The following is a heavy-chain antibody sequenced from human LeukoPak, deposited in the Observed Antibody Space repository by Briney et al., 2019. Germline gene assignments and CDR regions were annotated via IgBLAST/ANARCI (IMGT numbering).Heavy chain of an antibody. Sequence: ASVKVSCKASGYTFTSYDINWVRQATGQGLEWVGWMNPNSGNTGYAQKFQGRVTMTRDTSISTAYMELSSLRSEDTAVYYCAIGRLGGSYLGTSFDYWGQGTLVTVSS. V-gene: IGHV1-8*01. J-gene: IGHJ4*02. D-gene: IGHD2-15*01. CDR3: AIGRLGGSYLGTSFDY. CDR1: GYTFTSYD. CDR2: MNPNSGNT.